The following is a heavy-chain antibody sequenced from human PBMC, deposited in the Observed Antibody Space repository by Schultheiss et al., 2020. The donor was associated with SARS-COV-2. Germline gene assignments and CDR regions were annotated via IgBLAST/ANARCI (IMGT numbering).Heavy chain of an antibody. J-gene: IGHJ4*02. D-gene: IGHD3-16*02. CDR1: GFTFSHYT. Sequence: GGSLRLSCAASGFTFSHYTMTWVRQAPGKGLEWVSTMSGSGPVTYYADSVKGRFTISRDNSKNTLYLQMNDLRGDDTAVYYCARVSIGYDYIWGSYRFKKGYFDYWGQGTLVTVSS. CDR3: ARVSIGYDYIWGSYRFKKGYFDY. V-gene: IGHV3-23*01. CDR2: MSGSGPVT.